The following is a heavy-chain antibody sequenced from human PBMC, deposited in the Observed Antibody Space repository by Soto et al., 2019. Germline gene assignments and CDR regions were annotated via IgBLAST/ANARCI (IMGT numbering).Heavy chain of an antibody. D-gene: IGHD3-16*01. CDR2: ISGSGGRS. CDR3: AKAYFVWSSEQPYYFDY. CDR1: GFTFSNYA. J-gene: IGHJ4*02. Sequence: EVQLLDSGGGLVQPGGSLRLSCAASGFTFSNYAMTWVRQGPGKGLEWVSGISGSGGRSYYADSVKGRFTISRENSKSTWYLKMNSLRAEDTAGYYCAKAYFVWSSEQPYYFDYWGQGTLVTVSS. V-gene: IGHV3-23*01.